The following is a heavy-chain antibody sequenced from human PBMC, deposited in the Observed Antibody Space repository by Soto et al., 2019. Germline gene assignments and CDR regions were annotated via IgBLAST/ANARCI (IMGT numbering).Heavy chain of an antibody. CDR2: INHSGST. D-gene: IGHD3-22*01. CDR3: AREGTQYYDSSGRYYFYCMDV. CDR1: GGSFSGYY. J-gene: IGHJ6*02. Sequence: SDTLSLTCAVYGGSFSGYYWTWIRQPPGTGLEWIGEINHSGSTNYNPSLKSRVTISVDTSKNQFSLKLSSVTAADTAVYYCAREGTQYYDSSGRYYFYCMDVWGQGTTVT. V-gene: IGHV4-34*01.